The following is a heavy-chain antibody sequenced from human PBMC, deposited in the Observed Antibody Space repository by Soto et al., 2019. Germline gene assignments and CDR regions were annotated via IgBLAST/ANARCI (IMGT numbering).Heavy chain of an antibody. V-gene: IGHV1-8*01. Sequence: ASVKVSCKASGYTVTGYDIHWVRQATGQGLEWMGWMNPNTGYTANAQKFQGRVTMTRNISISTVYMELSSLSSEDTAVYYCARDQGITTFGVYSMYYNGMDVWGPGTTVTVSS. CDR1: GYTVTGYD. J-gene: IGHJ6*02. CDR3: ARDQGITTFGVYSMYYNGMDV. D-gene: IGHD3-3*01. CDR2: MNPNTGYT.